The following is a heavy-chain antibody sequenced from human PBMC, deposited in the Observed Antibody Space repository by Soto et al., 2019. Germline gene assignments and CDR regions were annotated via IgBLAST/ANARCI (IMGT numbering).Heavy chain of an antibody. V-gene: IGHV3-23*01. Sequence: PVGSLRLSCAASGFTFSNSAMTWVRQAPGKGPEWVSSIGRTNNTHYADSVKGRFAISRDNSQNTLYLQMNSLTAEDTAVYFCAKVDAYSYRTDHWGQGTLVTVSS. J-gene: IGHJ4*02. D-gene: IGHD3-16*02. CDR2: IGRTNNT. CDR3: AKVDAYSYRTDH. CDR1: GFTFSNSA.